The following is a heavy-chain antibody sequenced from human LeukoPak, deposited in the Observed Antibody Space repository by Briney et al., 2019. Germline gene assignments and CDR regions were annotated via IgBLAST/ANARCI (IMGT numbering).Heavy chain of an antibody. J-gene: IGHJ4*02. Sequence: ASVKVSCKTSGYTFTGYYMHWVRQAPGQGLEWMGWINPNSGGTNYAQKFQDRVTMTGDTSISTAYMELSRLTSDDTAVYYCARAPMIVVVFPPRLDYWGQGTLVTVS. CDR3: ARAPMIVVVFPPRLDY. CDR2: INPNSGGT. CDR1: GYTFTGYY. V-gene: IGHV1-2*02. D-gene: IGHD3-22*01.